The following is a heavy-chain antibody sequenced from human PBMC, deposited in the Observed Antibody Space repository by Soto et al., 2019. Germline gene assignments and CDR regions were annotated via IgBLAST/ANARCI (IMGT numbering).Heavy chain of an antibody. J-gene: IGHJ2*01. CDR1: GYSISSGYY. D-gene: IGHD4-17*01. CDR3: ARDGIGRTVTKLTNYWYFDL. V-gene: IGHV4-38-2*02. CDR2: IYHSGST. Sequence: QVQLQESGPGLVKPSETLSLTCAVSGYSISSGYYWGWIRQPPGKGLEWIGSIYHSGSTYYNPSLKSRVTISVDTSKNQFSLKLSSVTAADTAVYYCARDGIGRTVTKLTNYWYFDLWGRGTLVTVSS.